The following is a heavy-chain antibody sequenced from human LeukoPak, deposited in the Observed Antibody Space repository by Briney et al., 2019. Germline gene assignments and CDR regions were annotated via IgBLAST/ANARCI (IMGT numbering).Heavy chain of an antibody. J-gene: IGHJ3*02. CDR2: INPNSGGT. Sequence: GASVKVSCKASGYTLTAYYLHWVRHAPGQGIEWMGWINPNSGGTLYTQKFQGRVTMTSDTSIGTAYMELSSLRSDDTALYYCARPYYESSGLYVDAFDIWGQGTMVTVSS. CDR1: GYTLTAYY. D-gene: IGHD3-22*01. V-gene: IGHV1-2*02. CDR3: ARPYYESSGLYVDAFDI.